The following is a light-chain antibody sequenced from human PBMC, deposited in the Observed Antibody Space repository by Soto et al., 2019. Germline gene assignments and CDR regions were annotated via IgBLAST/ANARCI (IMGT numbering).Light chain of an antibody. V-gene: IGKV3-20*01. J-gene: IGKJ1*01. CDR1: QSVSSSY. CDR3: QQYNSYSRT. Sequence: EIVLTQCPATLSVSPGERATLSCRASQSVSSSYLAWYQQKPGQAPRLLIYGASSRATGIPDRFSGSGSGTEFTLTISSLQPDDFATYYCQQYNSYSRTFGQGTKVDIK. CDR2: GAS.